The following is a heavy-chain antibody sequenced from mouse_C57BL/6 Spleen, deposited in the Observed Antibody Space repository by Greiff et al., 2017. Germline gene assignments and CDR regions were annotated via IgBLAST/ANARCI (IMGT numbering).Heavy chain of an antibody. Sequence: QSGPGLVKPSQSLSLTCSVTGYSITSGYYWNWIRQFPGNKLEWMGYISYDGSNNYNPSLKNRISITRDTSKNQFFLKLNSVTTEDTATYYCAGYYDYEGFAYWGQGTLVTVSA. CDR3: AGYYDYEGFAY. D-gene: IGHD2-4*01. CDR1: GYSITSGYY. CDR2: ISYDGSN. V-gene: IGHV3-6*01. J-gene: IGHJ3*01.